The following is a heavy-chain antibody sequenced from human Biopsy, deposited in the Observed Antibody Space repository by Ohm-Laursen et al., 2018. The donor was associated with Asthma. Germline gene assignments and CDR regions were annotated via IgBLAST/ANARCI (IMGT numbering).Heavy chain of an antibody. V-gene: IGHV1-3*04. D-gene: IGHD3-9*01. J-gene: IGHJ3*01. CDR3: ARTYYDFLTGQVKDVFDV. CDR1: GYNFISFA. Sequence: GASVKVSCKASGYNFISFAIHWVRQAPGQRLEWMGWVNTGNGDTKYSQKFQGRVTITRDTSASTVYMELRSLRSEDTATYYCARTYYDFLTGQVKDVFDVWGQGTMVTVSS. CDR2: VNTGNGDT.